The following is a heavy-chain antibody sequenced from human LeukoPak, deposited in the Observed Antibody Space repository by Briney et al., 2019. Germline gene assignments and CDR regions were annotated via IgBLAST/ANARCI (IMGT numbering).Heavy chain of an antibody. CDR2: VSTDGSFT. D-gene: IGHD5-18*01. Sequence: GGSLRLSCAASGFTFTDSWMHWVRQTTGKGLDRVSHVSTDGSFTAYADSVKGRFTISRDNAKNTVYLQMNSLRAEDTAVYYCARSIGYRDSWGQGTLVTVSS. CDR3: ARSIGYRDS. J-gene: IGHJ4*02. V-gene: IGHV3-74*01. CDR1: GFTFTDSW.